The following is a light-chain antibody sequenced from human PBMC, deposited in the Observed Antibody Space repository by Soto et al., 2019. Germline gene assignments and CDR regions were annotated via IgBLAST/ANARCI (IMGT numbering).Light chain of an antibody. V-gene: IGLV1-40*01. CDR2: GNS. CDR3: QSYDSSLSGYVV. J-gene: IGLJ2*01. Sequence: QSVLTQPPSVSGAPGQRVTISCTGSSSNIGTGYDVHWYQQLPGAAPKLLIYGNSNRPSGVPDRFSGSKSGMSASLAITGLQSDDEADYYCQSYDSSLSGYVVFGGGTKLTVL. CDR1: SSNIGTGYD.